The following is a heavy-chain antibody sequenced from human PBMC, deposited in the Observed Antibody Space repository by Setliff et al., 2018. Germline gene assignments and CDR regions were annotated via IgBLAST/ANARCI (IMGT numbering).Heavy chain of an antibody. J-gene: IGHJ6*02. V-gene: IGHV4-38-2*02. Sequence: TSETLSLTCAVSGYSISSGYYWGWIRQPPGKGLEWIGSIYHSGSTYYNPSLKSRVTISVDTSKNQFSLKLSSVTAADTAVYYCAREHGYSYGQTYYYYGMDVWGQGTTVTVSS. D-gene: IGHD5-18*01. CDR1: GYSISSGYY. CDR2: IYHSGST. CDR3: AREHGYSYGQTYYYYGMDV.